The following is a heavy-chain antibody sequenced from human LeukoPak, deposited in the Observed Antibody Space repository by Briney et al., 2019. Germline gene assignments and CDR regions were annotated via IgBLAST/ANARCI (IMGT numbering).Heavy chain of an antibody. Sequence: PSETLSLTCTVSGGSISSGGYYWSWIRQHPGKGLEWIGYIYYSGSTNYNPSLKSRVTISVDTSKNQFSLKLSSVTAADTAVYYCASQVQDYYYGMDVWGQGATVTVSS. CDR2: IYYSGST. J-gene: IGHJ6*02. V-gene: IGHV4-61*08. D-gene: IGHD1-1*01. CDR3: ASQVQDYYYGMDV. CDR1: GGSISSGGYY.